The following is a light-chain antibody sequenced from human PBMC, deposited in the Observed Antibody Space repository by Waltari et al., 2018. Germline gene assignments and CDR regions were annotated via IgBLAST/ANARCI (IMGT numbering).Light chain of an antibody. Sequence: DIQMTQSPSTLSASVGDRVTITCRASQSITTWLSWYHQKPGKAPKLLIYRASNLESGVPSRFSGSGSGTEFTLTISSLQPDDFATYYCQQYDNYWTFGQGTKVEIK. CDR3: QQYDNYWT. V-gene: IGKV1-5*03. CDR2: RAS. CDR1: QSITTW. J-gene: IGKJ1*01.